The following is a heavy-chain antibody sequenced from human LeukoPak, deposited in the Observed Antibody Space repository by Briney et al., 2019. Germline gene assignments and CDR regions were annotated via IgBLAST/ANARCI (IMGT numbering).Heavy chain of an antibody. CDR2: IYHSGST. J-gene: IGHJ4*02. V-gene: IGHV4-30-2*01. Sequence: SETLPLTCAVSGGSISSGGYPWSWIRQPPGKGLEWIGYIYHSGSTYYNPSLKSRVTISVDRSKNQFSLKLSSVTAADTAVYYCARGPMVRGVTSPYYFDYWGQGTLVTVSS. CDR3: ARGPMVRGVTSPYYFDY. D-gene: IGHD3-10*01. CDR1: GGSISSGGYP.